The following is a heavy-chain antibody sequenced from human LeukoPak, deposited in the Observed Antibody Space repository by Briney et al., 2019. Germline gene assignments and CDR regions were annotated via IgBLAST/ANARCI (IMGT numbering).Heavy chain of an antibody. CDR2: ISSSSSYI. D-gene: IGHD6-19*01. V-gene: IGHV3-21*01. CDR1: GFTFWSYS. J-gene: IGHJ3*02. CDR3: ARGGYSSGWYVAFDI. Sequence: GGSLRLSCAASGFTFWSYSMNWVRQAPGKGLEWVSSISSSSSYIYYADSVKGRFTISRDNAKTSLYLQMNSLRAEDTAVYYCARGGYSSGWYVAFDIWGQGTMVTVSS.